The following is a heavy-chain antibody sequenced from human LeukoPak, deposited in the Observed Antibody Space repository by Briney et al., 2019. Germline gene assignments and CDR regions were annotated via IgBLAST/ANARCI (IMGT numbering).Heavy chain of an antibody. CDR1: GFTFNYYG. CDR3: AKLSYGSSWSYNWFDP. V-gene: IGHV3-23*01. Sequence: GGSLRLSCAASGFTFNYYGLTWVRQALGKGLEWVSVTSGSGGITYYADAVKGRFTISRDNSKNTLYLQMNSLRAEDTAVYYCAKLSYGSSWSYNWFDPWGQGTLVTVSS. CDR2: TSGSGGIT. D-gene: IGHD6-13*01. J-gene: IGHJ5*02.